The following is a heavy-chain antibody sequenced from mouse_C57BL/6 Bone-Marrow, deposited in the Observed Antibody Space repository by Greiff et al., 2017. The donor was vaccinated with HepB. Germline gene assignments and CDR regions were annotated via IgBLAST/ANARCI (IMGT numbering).Heavy chain of an antibody. Sequence: VQLQQSGAELVRPGASVKLSCTASGFNIKDDYMHWVKQRPEQGLEWIGWIDPENGDTEYASKFQGKATIIADTSSNTAYLQLSSLTSEDTAVYYCTTRYYGSSYSCYFDGCGTGTTATISS. CDR3: TTRYYGSSYSCYFDG. V-gene: IGHV14-4*01. J-gene: IGHJ1*03. CDR1: GFNIKDDY. D-gene: IGHD1-1*01. CDR2: IDPENGDT.